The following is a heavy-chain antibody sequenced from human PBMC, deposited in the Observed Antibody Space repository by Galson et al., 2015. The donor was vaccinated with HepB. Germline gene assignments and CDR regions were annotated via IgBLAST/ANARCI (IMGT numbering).Heavy chain of an antibody. J-gene: IGHJ6*03. Sequence: SLRLSCAGSGFAFSRYIINWVRQPPGKGLEWVSSIPSSDPYKYYADSVRGRFTISRDNTENSVFLQMNSLRVDDTAVYYGARVSTMTSRNSSMDVWGKGTTVIVSS. CDR3: ARVSTMTSRNSSMDV. CDR1: GFAFSRYI. V-gene: IGHV3-21*06. CDR2: IPSSDPYK. D-gene: IGHD3-3*01.